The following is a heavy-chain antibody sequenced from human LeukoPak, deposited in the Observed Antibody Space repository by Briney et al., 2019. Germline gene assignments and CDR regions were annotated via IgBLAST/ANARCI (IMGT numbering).Heavy chain of an antibody. V-gene: IGHV3-48*03. J-gene: IGHJ5*02. CDR1: GFTFSDYS. CDR2: ISSSGRTM. Sequence: GGSLRLSCAASGFTFSDYSMNWVRQATGKGLEWVSYISSSGRTMYYADSVKGRFTISRENAKNSLYLQMNSLRAEDTAVYYCARDSGYSYGAFDPWGQGTLVTVSS. CDR3: ARDSGYSYGAFDP. D-gene: IGHD5-18*01.